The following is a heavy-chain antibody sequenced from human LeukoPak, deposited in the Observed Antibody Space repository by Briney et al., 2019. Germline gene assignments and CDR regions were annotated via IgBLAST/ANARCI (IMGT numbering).Heavy chain of an antibody. CDR1: GGSFSDYY. D-gene: IGHD3-22*01. V-gene: IGHV4-34*01. J-gene: IGHJ3*02. Sequence: SETLSLTCAVYGGSFSDYYWTWIRQPPGKGLEWIGEINHRGSTNYNPSLKSRVTISVDTSKNQFSLKLSSVTAADTAVYYCARTRITMIVLVITEDNDAFDIWGQGTMVTVSS. CDR2: INHRGST. CDR3: ARTRITMIVLVITEDNDAFDI.